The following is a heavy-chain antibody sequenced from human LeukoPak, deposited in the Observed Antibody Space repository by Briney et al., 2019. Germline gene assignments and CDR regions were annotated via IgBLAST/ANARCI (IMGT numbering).Heavy chain of an antibody. D-gene: IGHD6-19*01. J-gene: IGHJ4*02. CDR2: ISGNGGST. V-gene: IGHV3-64D*06. Sequence: PGGSLRLSCSASGSTFDTFVMHWVRQAPGKGLEYVSGISGNGGSTYNADFVKGRFTISRDNSKNTLFLQMTSLRAEDTAVYYCVNQISGWVYWGQGTLVTVSS. CDR3: VNQISGWVY. CDR1: GSTFDTFV.